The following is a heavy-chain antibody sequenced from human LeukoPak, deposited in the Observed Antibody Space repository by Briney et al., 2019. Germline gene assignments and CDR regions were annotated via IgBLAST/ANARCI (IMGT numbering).Heavy chain of an antibody. CDR2: GHYRETT. CDR1: GDSVSNHAYC. V-gene: IGHV4-39*01. CDR3: ARQNYDFWPGLLHPDY. J-gene: IGHJ4*02. D-gene: IGHD3/OR15-3a*01. Sequence: SEALSLTCSVFGDSVSNHAYCWAWIRQAPGKRLEWMGSGHYRETTYSSPSLKSRVTISVDTSKNQVSLKLNSVTAADTAVYYCARQNYDFWPGLLHPDYWGQGIFVAVSS.